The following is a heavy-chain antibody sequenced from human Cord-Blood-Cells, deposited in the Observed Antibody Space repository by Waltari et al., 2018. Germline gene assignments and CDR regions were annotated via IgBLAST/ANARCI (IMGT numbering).Heavy chain of an antibody. V-gene: IGHV4-34*01. J-gene: IGHJ5*02. CDR1: GGSFSGYY. CDR3: ARGITMVRGVTASNWFDP. D-gene: IGHD3-10*01. Sequence: QVQLQQWGAGLLKPSETLSLTCAVYGGSFSGYYWSWIRQPPGKGLEWSGEINRSGSTNYNPTIKSRINISVDTSKNQFSLKLSSVTAADTAVYYCARGITMVRGVTASNWFDPWGQGTLVTVSS. CDR2: INRSGST.